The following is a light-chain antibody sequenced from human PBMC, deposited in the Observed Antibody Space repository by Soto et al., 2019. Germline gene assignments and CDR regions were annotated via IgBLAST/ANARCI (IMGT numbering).Light chain of an antibody. V-gene: IGLV2-14*03. CDR1: SSDVGAYNF. Sequence: QSVLTQPASVSGSPGQSITISCTGTSSDVGAYNFVSWHQQHPGKAPKLMIYNVYDRPSGISYRFSGSKSGNTASLTISGLQGEDEADYYCSAYTVSRTYLFGTGTKVTVL. CDR3: SAYTVSRTYL. CDR2: NVY. J-gene: IGLJ1*01.